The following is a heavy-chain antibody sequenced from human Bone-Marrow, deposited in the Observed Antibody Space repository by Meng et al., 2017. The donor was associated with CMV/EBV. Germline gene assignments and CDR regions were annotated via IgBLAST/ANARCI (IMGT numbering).Heavy chain of an antibody. D-gene: IGHD6-6*01. CDR3: VRGGIATRPNY. CDR1: GGSFSDYC. J-gene: IGHJ4*01. CDR2: INHRGSS. Sequence: GSLRLSCAVYGGSFSDYCWSWIRQSPGKGLEWIGEINHRGSSNYNPTLKSRVTMPVDRTKNQSSLKLMSVDAADTAVYYCVRGGIATRPNYWGQGTLVTVSS. V-gene: IGHV4-34*01.